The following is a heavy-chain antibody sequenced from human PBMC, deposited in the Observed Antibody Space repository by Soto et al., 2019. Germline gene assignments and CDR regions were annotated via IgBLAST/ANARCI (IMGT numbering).Heavy chain of an antibody. CDR1: GGPVSGDDLY. J-gene: IGHJ6*02. D-gene: IGHD3-22*01. V-gene: IGHV4-31*02. CDR2: VYHTGTT. Sequence: RSLTCVASGGPVSGDDLYWSWIRHLPGKGLEWIANVYHTGTTYYNPSLKSRVSMSVDTSQNQFSLILASVAAADTAVYYCARALVTDYNSRDYHYYFAMDVWGQGTSVTVSS. CDR3: ARALVTDYNSRDYHYYFAMDV.